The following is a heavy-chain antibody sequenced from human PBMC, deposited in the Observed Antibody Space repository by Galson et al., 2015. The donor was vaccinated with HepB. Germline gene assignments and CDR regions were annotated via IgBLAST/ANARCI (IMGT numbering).Heavy chain of an antibody. CDR1: GFTFNIYG. J-gene: IGHJ6*02. Sequence: SLRLSCATSGFTFNIYGMHWVRQAPGKGLEWVAVISFDGNNKNYADSVKGRFTISRDNSRDTLYLQMNSLRGEDSAVYFCAKDRFYDFLTDYSQNDYYYHGMDVWGQGTTVTVSS. CDR3: AKDRFYDFLTDYSQNDYYYHGMDV. D-gene: IGHD3-9*01. V-gene: IGHV3-30*18. CDR2: ISFDGNNK.